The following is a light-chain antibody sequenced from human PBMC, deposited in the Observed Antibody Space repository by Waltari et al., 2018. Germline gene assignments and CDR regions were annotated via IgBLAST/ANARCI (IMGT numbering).Light chain of an antibody. CDR2: SAS. J-gene: IGKJ2*01. Sequence: ELVLTQSPGTLSLSPGESATLSCKASQSVSSRYVIWYQQKPGQAPRLLIYSASSRATGIPDRFSGSGSGTDFTLTISRLEPEDFGVYYCQQYDTSPYTFGQGTKLEIK. CDR3: QQYDTSPYT. CDR1: QSVSSRY. V-gene: IGKV3-20*01.